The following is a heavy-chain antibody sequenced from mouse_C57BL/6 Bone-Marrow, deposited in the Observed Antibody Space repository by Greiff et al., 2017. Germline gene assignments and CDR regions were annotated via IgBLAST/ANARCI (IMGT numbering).Heavy chain of an antibody. CDR3: TREGPYYGNYGGFAY. J-gene: IGHJ3*01. V-gene: IGHV5-9-1*02. D-gene: IGHD2-10*01. Sequence: EVHLVESGEGLVKPGGSLKLSCAASGFTFSSYAMSWVRQTPEKRLEWVAYISSGGDYIYYADTVKGRFTISRDNARNTLYLQMSSLKSEDTAMYYCTREGPYYGNYGGFAYWGQGTLVTVSA. CDR1: GFTFSSYA. CDR2: ISSGGDYI.